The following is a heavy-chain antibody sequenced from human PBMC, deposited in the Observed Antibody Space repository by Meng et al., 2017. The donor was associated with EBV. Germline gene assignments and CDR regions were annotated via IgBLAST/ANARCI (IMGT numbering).Heavy chain of an antibody. CDR2: VHYTGST. CDR3: ARPFPSWQSPRLDPFGA. J-gene: IGHJ4*02. Sequence: QLQLRESGPGQVKPSETLPPTCTVSGDSISSFYYWGWIRQPPGRGLEWIGSVHYTGSTYYSPSLKSRVTVSVDTSKNQFSLRLTSVTAADTAVYYCARPFPSWQSPRLDPFGAWGQGTLVTVSS. D-gene: IGHD6-19*01. CDR1: GDSISSFYY. V-gene: IGHV4-39*01.